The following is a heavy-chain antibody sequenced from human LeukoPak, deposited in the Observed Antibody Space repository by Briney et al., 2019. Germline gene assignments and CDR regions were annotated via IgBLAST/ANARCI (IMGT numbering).Heavy chain of an antibody. CDR1: GFTFDDYA. Sequence: PGGSLRLSCAASGFTFDDYAMHWVRQAPGKGLEWVSLSSGDGGSTYYADSVKGRFTISRDNSKNSLYLQMNSLRTEDTALYYCAKGGYYDFWSGYANYYYYYVDVWGKGTTVTVSS. J-gene: IGHJ6*03. CDR2: SSGDGGST. V-gene: IGHV3-43*02. CDR3: AKGGYYDFWSGYANYYYYYVDV. D-gene: IGHD3-3*01.